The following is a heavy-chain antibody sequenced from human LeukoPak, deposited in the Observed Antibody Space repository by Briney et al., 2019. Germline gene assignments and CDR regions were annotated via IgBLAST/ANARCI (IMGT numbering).Heavy chain of an antibody. CDR1: GYPFSTYW. V-gene: IGHV5-51*01. CDR3: ARSGTRGFDY. J-gene: IGHJ4*02. D-gene: IGHD3-10*01. Sequence: GESLKISCKSSGYPFSTYWIAWVRQMPGKGLEWMGIFYPGDSGTRYSPSFQGQVTISADISINTAYLQWTSLKASDTAMYYCARSGTRGFDYWGQGTLVTVSP. CDR2: FYPGDSGT.